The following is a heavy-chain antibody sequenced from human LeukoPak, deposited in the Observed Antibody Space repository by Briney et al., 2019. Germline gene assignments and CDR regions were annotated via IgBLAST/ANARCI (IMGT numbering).Heavy chain of an antibody. CDR3: ARYMAEDYGDYGLDW. Sequence: GGSLRLSCAASGFMFRNFAMGWVRQAPGKGLEWGSFIRGSGDKTKYTDSLMGRFTMSRDNSKNTLYLQKNSLRAEETAVYYCARYMAEDYGDYGLDWWGQGTLVTVSS. CDR1: GFMFRNFA. D-gene: IGHD4-17*01. J-gene: IGHJ4*02. CDR2: IRGSGDKT. V-gene: IGHV3-23*01.